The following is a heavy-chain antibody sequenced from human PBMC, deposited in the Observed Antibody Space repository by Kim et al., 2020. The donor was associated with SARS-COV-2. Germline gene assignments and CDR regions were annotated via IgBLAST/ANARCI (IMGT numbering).Heavy chain of an antibody. CDR3: ARDLGRAGTPPFYYYGMDV. V-gene: IGHV3-21*01. J-gene: IGHJ6*02. D-gene: IGHD1-1*01. CDR1: GFTFSSYS. CDR2: ISSSSSYI. Sequence: GGSLRLSCAASGFTFSSYSMNWVRQAPGKGLEWVSSISSSSSYIYYADSVKGRFTISRDNAKNSLYLQMNSLRAEDTAVYYCARDLGRAGTPPFYYYGMDVWGQATTVTGSS.